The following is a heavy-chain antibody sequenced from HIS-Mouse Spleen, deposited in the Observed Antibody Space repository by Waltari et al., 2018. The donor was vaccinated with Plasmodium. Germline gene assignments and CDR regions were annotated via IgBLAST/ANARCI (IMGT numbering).Heavy chain of an antibody. CDR3: ARDSSKASGWFDP. CDR1: SGSISSGGYY. CDR2: IYSSGGT. Sequence: QVQLQESGPGLVKPSQTLSLTCTVSSGSISSGGYYWSWIRQHPGKGLEWIGYIYSSGGTYYNPSLKSRVTISVDTSKNQFSLKLGSVTAADTAVYYCARDSSKASGWFDPWGQGTLVTVSS. D-gene: IGHD2-2*01. V-gene: IGHV4-31*03. J-gene: IGHJ5*02.